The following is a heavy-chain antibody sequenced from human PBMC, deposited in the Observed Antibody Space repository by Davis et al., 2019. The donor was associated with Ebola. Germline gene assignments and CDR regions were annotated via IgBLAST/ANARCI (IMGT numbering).Heavy chain of an antibody. D-gene: IGHD3-22*01. CDR2: INTDGGRT. Sequence: PGGSLRLSCAASGFTFSSYWMHWVRQAPGKGLVWVSRINTDGGRTGYADSVKGRFTISRDNAKNTLYLQINSLKAEDTAVYYCARDFDRVREWGQGTLVTVSS. CDR3: ARDFDRVRE. V-gene: IGHV3-74*01. CDR1: GFTFSSYW. J-gene: IGHJ4*02.